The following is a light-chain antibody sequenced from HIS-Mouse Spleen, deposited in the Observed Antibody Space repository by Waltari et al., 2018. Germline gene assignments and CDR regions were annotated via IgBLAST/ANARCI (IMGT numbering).Light chain of an antibody. J-gene: IGKJ2*01. CDR1: QSVRSSY. CDR3: QQYGSSPPYT. V-gene: IGKV3-20*01. CDR2: GAS. Sequence: TQSPGTLSLSPGERATLSCRASQSVRSSYLAWYQQKPGQAPRLLIYGASSRATGIPDRFSGSGSGTDFTLTISRLEPEDFAVYYCQQYGSSPPYTFGQGTKLEIK.